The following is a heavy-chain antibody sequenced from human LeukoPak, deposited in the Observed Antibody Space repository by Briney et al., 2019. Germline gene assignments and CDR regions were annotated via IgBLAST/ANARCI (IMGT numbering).Heavy chain of an antibody. D-gene: IGHD3/OR15-3a*01. J-gene: IGHJ4*02. CDR3: ASDQDWAFDK. Sequence: TGGSLRLSCAASGFSFSTSSMNWVRQAPGKGLEWVSHLNSGSTNIVYADSVKGRFTISRDNAKNSLYLEMNGLRVEDTAVYFCASDQDWAFDKWGQGTLVAVSS. CDR2: LNSGSTNI. CDR1: GFSFSTSS. V-gene: IGHV3-48*04.